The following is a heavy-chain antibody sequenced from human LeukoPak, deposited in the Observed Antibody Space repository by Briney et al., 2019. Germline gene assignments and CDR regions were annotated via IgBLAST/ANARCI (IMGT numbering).Heavy chain of an antibody. Sequence: SETLSLTCSVSGGSISSLYWSWIRQPPGKGLEWNGYIYYTGSTNYNPSLKSRVTMFVDMSKNQFSLRLSSVTAADTAVYYCARHRAYSSSSPFDYWGQGTLVTVSS. CDR1: GGSISSLY. V-gene: IGHV4-59*08. D-gene: IGHD6-6*01. CDR3: ARHRAYSSSSPFDY. J-gene: IGHJ4*02. CDR2: IYYTGST.